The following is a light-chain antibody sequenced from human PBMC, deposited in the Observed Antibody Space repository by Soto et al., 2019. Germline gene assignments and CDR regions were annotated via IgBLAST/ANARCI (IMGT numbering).Light chain of an antibody. Sequence: DIQMTQSPSTLSASVGDRVTITCRASQTINTWLAWYQQRPGRAPKLLIYKASSLESGVPSRFSGSGSGTEFTLTISSLQPDDFASSYCQQYNSYQYSFGQGTKLEIK. CDR2: KAS. V-gene: IGKV1-5*03. CDR3: QQYNSYQYS. CDR1: QTINTW. J-gene: IGKJ2*03.